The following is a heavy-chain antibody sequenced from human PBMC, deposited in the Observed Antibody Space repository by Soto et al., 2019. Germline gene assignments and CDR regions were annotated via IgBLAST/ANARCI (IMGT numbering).Heavy chain of an antibody. CDR1: GFTFSSYA. CDR2: ISYDGSNK. D-gene: IGHD6-19*01. V-gene: IGHV3-30-3*01. Sequence: QVQLVESGGGVVQPGRSLRLSCAASGFTFSSYAMHWVRQAPGKGLEWVAVISYDGSNKYYADSVKGRFTISRDNSKNPLYLQMNSLRAEDTAVYYCATQYSSGWYRIYWYFDLWGRGTLVTVSS. J-gene: IGHJ2*01. CDR3: ATQYSSGWYRIYWYFDL.